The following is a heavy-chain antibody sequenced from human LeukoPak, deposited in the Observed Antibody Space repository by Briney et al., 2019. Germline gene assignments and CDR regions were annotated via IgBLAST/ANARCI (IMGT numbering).Heavy chain of an antibody. CDR3: ARTASGYSYGYPDY. Sequence: SETLSLTCTVSGGSISSYCWSWIRQPPGKGLEWIGYIYYSGSTNYNPSLKSRVTISVDTSKNQFSLKLSSVTAADTAVYYCARTASGYSYGYPDYWGQGTLVTVSS. V-gene: IGHV4-59*01. J-gene: IGHJ4*02. CDR1: GGSISSYC. CDR2: IYYSGST. D-gene: IGHD5-18*01.